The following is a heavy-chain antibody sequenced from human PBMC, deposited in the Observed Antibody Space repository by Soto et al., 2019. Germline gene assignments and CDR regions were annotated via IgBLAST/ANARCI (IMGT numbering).Heavy chain of an antibody. CDR1: AFSFSTSC. CDR2: INPGGRTI. D-gene: IGHD1-7*01. V-gene: IGHV3-74*01. CDR3: ATGGNYRFDT. Sequence: GESLRLSCAASAFSFSTSCMHWVRQAPGEGLVWVSRINPGGRTINYSDSVKGRFTIYRDNAKNTLYLNMNIMRVEDTAVYFCATGGNYRFDTWGLGTLVTVSS. J-gene: IGHJ4*02.